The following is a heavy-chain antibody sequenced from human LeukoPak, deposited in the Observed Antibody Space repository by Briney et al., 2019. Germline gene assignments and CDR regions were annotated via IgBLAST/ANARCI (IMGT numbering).Heavy chain of an antibody. Sequence: PGGSLRLSCAASGFTFDDYAMHWVRQAPGKGLEWVSGISWNSGSIGYADSVKGRFTISRDNAKNSLYLQMNSLRAEDTALYYCAKDISGPEGYWGQGTLVTVPS. CDR1: GFTFDDYA. V-gene: IGHV3-9*01. CDR3: AKDISGPEGY. CDR2: ISWNSGSI. J-gene: IGHJ4*02. D-gene: IGHD1-1*01.